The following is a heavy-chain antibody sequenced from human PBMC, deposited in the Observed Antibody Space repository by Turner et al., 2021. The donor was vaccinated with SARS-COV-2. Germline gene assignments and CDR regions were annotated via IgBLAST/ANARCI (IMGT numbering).Heavy chain of an antibody. D-gene: IGHD2-15*01. CDR2: IRSKAYGGTT. J-gene: IGHJ6*02. Sequence: EEQLVASGGALVQPGRSLRLSCTPYASTWFRQAPGKGLGGVGLIRSKAYGGTTEYAASVKGRFTISRDDSKSIAYLQMDSLKTEDTAVYYCTRDGGFHGMDVWGQGTTVTVSS. V-gene: IGHV3-49*03. CDR1: A. CDR3: TRDGGFHGMDV.